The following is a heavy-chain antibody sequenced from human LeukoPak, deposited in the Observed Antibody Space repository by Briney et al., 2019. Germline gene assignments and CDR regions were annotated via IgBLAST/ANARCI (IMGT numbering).Heavy chain of an antibody. CDR3: ARADSSGYYFHAFDI. V-gene: IGHV3-7*03. J-gene: IGHJ3*02. Sequence: GGSLRLSCAASGFTFSSYWMSWVRQAPGKGLVWVANIKQDGSEKYYVDSVKGRFTISRDNAKNSLYLQMNSLRAEDTAVYYCARADSSGYYFHAFDIWGQGTMVTVSS. CDR1: GFTFSSYW. D-gene: IGHD3-22*01. CDR2: IKQDGSEK.